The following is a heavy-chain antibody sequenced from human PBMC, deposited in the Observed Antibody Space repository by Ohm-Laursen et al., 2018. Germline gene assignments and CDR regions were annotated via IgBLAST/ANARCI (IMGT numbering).Heavy chain of an antibody. CDR3: ARGYGKLDY. CDR2: ISYDGSNK. D-gene: IGHD3-16*01. Sequence: SLRLSCTASGFTFSSYGMHWVRQAPGKGLEWVAVISYDGSNKYYPDSVKGRFTISRDNSKNTLYLQMNSLRAEDTAVYYCARGYGKLDYWGQGTLVTVSS. V-gene: IGHV3-30*03. CDR1: GFTFSSYG. J-gene: IGHJ4*02.